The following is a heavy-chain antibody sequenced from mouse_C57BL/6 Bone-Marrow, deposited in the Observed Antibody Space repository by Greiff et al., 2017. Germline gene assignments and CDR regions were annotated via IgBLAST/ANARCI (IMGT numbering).Heavy chain of an antibody. D-gene: IGHD2-5*01. CDR2: IWWDDDK. J-gene: IGHJ1*03. V-gene: IGHV8-8*01. Sequence: LQQSGPGILQPSQTLSLTCSFSGFSLSTFGMGVGWIRQPSGKGLEWLAHIWWDDDKYYNPALKSRLTLSKDTSKNQVFLKIANVDTADTATYFCARTPYSNYWYFDVWGTGTTVTVSS. CDR3: ARTPYSNYWYFDV. CDR1: GFSLSTFGMG.